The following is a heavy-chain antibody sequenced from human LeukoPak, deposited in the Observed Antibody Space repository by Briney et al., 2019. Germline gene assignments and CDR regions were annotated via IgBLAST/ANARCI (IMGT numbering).Heavy chain of an antibody. CDR1: GFTFSSYA. V-gene: IGHV3-23*01. D-gene: IGHD6-13*01. CDR2: ISGSGGST. J-gene: IGHJ6*02. Sequence: PGGSLRLSCAASGFTFSSYAMSWVRQAPGKGLEWASAISGSGGSTYYADSVKGRFTISRDNSKNTLYLQMNSLRAEDTAVYYCARSIAAAGFYYYYYGMDVWGQGTTVTVSS. CDR3: ARSIAAAGFYYYYYGMDV.